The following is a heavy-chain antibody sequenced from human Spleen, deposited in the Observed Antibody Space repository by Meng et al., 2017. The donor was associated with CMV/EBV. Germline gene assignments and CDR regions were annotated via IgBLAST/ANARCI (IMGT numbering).Heavy chain of an antibody. CDR3: ARGGGDYYDFWSGYYPNGMDV. D-gene: IGHD3-3*01. CDR1: GFTFDDYG. J-gene: IGHJ6*02. Sequence: GESLKISCAASGFTFDDYGMSWVRQAPGKGLEWVSSISSSSSYIYYADSVKGRFTISRDNAKNSLYLQMNSLRAEDTAVYYCARGGGDYYDFWSGYYPNGMDVWGQGTTVTVSS. V-gene: IGHV3-21*01. CDR2: ISSSSSYI.